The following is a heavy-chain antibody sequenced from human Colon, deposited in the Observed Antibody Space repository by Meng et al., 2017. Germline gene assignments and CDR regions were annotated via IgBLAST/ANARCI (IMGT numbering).Heavy chain of an antibody. CDR1: GGSMNNNYYY. D-gene: IGHD3-10*01. Sequence: QVQLQQSGPGLVKPPETLSLTCIVSGGSMNNNYYYWGWLRQSPGKGLEWIGSIDYRGTSYYNPSLKSRVTISIDTSKNQFSLDLSSVTAADTAVYHCLRGSGGSVWGQGTLVTVSS. J-gene: IGHJ1*01. CDR2: IDYRGTS. V-gene: IGHV4-39*07. CDR3: LRGSGGSV.